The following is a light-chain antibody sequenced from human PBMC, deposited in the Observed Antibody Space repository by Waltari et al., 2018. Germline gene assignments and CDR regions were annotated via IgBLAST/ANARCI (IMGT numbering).Light chain of an antibody. CDR2: GAS. J-gene: IGKJ2*01. V-gene: IGKV3-20*01. CDR1: QPVDRNF. Sequence: EIALRQSPDTLSLSPGQRATLSCRASQPVDRNFLVWLQLKPGQAPRRLISGASTRATGIPDRFSGRGSGTDFTLTINRLEPEDSAVYYCQEHGHPPYTFGQGTKLEIK. CDR3: QEHGHPPYT.